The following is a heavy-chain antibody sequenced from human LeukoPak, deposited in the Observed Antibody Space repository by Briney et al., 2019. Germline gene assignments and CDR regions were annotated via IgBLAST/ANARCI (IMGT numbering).Heavy chain of an antibody. V-gene: IGHV3-74*01. CDR2: INGDGSST. D-gene: IGHD2-2*01. CDR1: GFTFSSYW. CDR3: ARVGHCSSTSCYHYYYYYGMDV. Sequence: GGSLRLSCAASGFTFSSYWMHWVRQAPGKGLVWVSRINGDGSSTSYADSVKGRFTISRDNAKNTLYLQMNSLRAEDTAVYYCARVGHCSSTSCYHYYYYYGMDVWGKGTTVTVSS. J-gene: IGHJ6*04.